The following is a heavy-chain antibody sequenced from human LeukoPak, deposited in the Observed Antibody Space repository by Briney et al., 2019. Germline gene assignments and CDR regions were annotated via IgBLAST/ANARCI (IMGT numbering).Heavy chain of an antibody. J-gene: IGHJ4*02. Sequence: GGSLRLSCAPSGFTFDDYAMHWVRQAPGKGLEWVSLISWDGGSTYYADSVKGRFTISRDNSKNSLYLQMNSLRAEDTALYYCARVSSGWYPDYWGQGTLVTVSS. V-gene: IGHV3-43D*03. CDR2: ISWDGGST. D-gene: IGHD6-19*01. CDR3: ARVSSGWYPDY. CDR1: GFTFDDYA.